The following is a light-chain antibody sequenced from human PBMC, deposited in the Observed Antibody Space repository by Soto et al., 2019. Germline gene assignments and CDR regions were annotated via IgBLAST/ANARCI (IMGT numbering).Light chain of an antibody. V-gene: IGLV2-23*01. CDR1: SSDVGSYNL. Sequence: QSALTQPASVAGSPGQSITISCTGTSSDVGSYNLVSWYQQHPGKAPKLMIYEGSKRPSGVSNRFSGSKSGNTASLTISGLQAEDDADYYCCSYAGSSTYVFGTGPKGTVL. CDR3: CSYAGSSTYV. CDR2: EGS. J-gene: IGLJ1*01.